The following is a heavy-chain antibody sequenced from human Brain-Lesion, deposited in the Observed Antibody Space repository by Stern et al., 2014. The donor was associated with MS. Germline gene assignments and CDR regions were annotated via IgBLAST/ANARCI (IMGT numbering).Heavy chain of an antibody. D-gene: IGHD2-2*01. CDR3: ARGRVVPGFQYYATDV. CDR1: GGSISSGGYY. Sequence: QVQLVESDPGLVKPSQTLSLSCTVSGGSISSGGYYWSWIRQPAGKGLEWLGRIFNSGSTSYTPSLKSRVTISIDTPKNQFSLRLNSMTAADTAVYYCARGRVVPGFQYYATDVWGQGTTVIVSS. V-gene: IGHV4-61*02. CDR2: IFNSGST. J-gene: IGHJ6*02.